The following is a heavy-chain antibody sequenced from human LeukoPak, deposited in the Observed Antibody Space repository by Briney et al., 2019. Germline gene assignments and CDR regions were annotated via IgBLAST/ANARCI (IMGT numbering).Heavy chain of an antibody. V-gene: IGHV4-4*07. CDR2: IYTSGST. J-gene: IGHJ4*02. Sequence: SETLSLTCTVSDGSISYNYWSWIRQPVARGLEWIGRIYTSGSTNYSPSLKSRVTISVDKPKNQLSLKLSSVTAADTAVYYCARDRGIMAVADSWGQGTLVTVSS. CDR1: DGSISYNY. CDR3: ARDRGIMAVADS. D-gene: IGHD6-19*01.